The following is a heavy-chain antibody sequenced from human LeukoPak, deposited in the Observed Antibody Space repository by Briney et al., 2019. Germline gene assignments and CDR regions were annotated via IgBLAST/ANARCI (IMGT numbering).Heavy chain of an antibody. CDR3: ARDHYDSSGPDY. CDR1: GFTFTNYA. J-gene: IGHJ3*01. CDR2: ISSSGSTI. Sequence: GGSLRLSCAASGFTFTNYAMSWVRQAPGKGLEWVSYISSSGSTIYYADSVKGRFTISRDNAKNSLYLQMNSLRAEDTAVYYCARDHYDSSGPDYWGQGTMVTVSS. D-gene: IGHD3-22*01. V-gene: IGHV3-11*01.